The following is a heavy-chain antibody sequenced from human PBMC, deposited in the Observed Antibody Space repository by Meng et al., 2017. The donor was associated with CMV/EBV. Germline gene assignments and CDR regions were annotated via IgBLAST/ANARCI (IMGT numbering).Heavy chain of an antibody. Sequence: VQLQESGPGLLKPSETLSLTCTVSGGSISSYYWSWIRQPPGKGLEWIGYIYYSGSTNYNPSLKSRVTISVDTSKNQFSLKLSSVTAADTAVYYCASSVYYDFWSGSQTFDYWGQGTLVTVSS. D-gene: IGHD3-3*01. V-gene: IGHV4-59*01. CDR1: GGSISSYY. CDR3: ASSVYYDFWSGSQTFDY. J-gene: IGHJ4*02. CDR2: IYYSGST.